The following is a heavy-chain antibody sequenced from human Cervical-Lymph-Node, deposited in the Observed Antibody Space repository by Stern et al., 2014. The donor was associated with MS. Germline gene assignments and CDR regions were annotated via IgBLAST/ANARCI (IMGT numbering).Heavy chain of an antibody. J-gene: IGHJ3*02. CDR3: ARDHQQWLIRGAFDI. CDR2: LIPIFGTT. V-gene: IGHV1-69*01. Sequence: VQLVQSGAEVKKPGSSVKVSCKASGGTFNTYAISWVRQAPGQGLEWMGGLIPIFGTTHYAQKFQGRVTITADESTSTAYMDLSSLRSDDTAVYFCARDHQQWLIRGAFDIWGQGTMVTVSS. CDR1: GGTFNTYA. D-gene: IGHD6-19*01.